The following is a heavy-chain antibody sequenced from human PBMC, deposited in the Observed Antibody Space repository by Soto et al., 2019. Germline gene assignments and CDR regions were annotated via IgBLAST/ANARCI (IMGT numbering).Heavy chain of an antibody. CDR3: AGEGVARYDYYGMDV. J-gene: IGHJ6*02. CDR1: GYTFTRSG. Sequence: QVQLVQSGAEVKKPGASVKVSCKASGYTFTRSGISWVRQAHGQGPEWMGWISSYNGDTNYAQTFQGRVTMSTDTSTSTAYVELRSLRSDDRAVYYCAGEGVARYDYYGMDVWGQGTPVTVSS. V-gene: IGHV1-18*01. CDR2: ISSYNGDT.